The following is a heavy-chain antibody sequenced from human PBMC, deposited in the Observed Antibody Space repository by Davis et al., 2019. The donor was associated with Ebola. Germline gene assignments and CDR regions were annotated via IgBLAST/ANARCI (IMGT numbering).Heavy chain of an antibody. Sequence: GGSLRLSCAASGFTFSSYSMNWVRQAPGKGLEWVAVISYDGSNKYYADSVKGRFTISRDNSKNTLYLQMNSLRAEDTAVYYCARVLRSGWWDWYFDLWGRGTLVTVSS. D-gene: IGHD6-19*01. V-gene: IGHV3-30*03. J-gene: IGHJ2*01. CDR1: GFTFSSYS. CDR2: ISYDGSNK. CDR3: ARVLRSGWWDWYFDL.